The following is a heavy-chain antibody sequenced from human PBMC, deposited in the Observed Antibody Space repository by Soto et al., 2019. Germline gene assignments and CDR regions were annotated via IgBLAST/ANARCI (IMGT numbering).Heavy chain of an antibody. J-gene: IGHJ6*02. Sequence: QLQLQESGSGLVKPSQTLSLTCAVSGGSISSGGYSWSWIRQPPGKGLEWIGYTSHSGSTFYEPSLKSRVTISVDRSKNQLSLILSSVTAADTAVYLCARGIAVTGTYYGMDVWDQGTTVTVSS. D-gene: IGHD6-19*01. CDR3: ARGIAVTGTYYGMDV. V-gene: IGHV4-30-2*01. CDR1: GGSISSGGYS. CDR2: TSHSGST.